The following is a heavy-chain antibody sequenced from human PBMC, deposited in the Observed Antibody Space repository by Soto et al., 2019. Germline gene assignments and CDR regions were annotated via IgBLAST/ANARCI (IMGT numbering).Heavy chain of an antibody. CDR2: IYYSGTT. CDR3: DY. Sequence: SETLSLTCTVSGGSVSVGNYYWSWIRQSPGKGLEWIGCIYYSGTTNYNPSLKSRNTLFLQMNSLRVEDTAVYYCARDFSWRQFDYWGQGTLVTVSS. D-gene: IGHD3-10*01. CDR1: GGSVSVGNYY. V-gene: IGHV4-61*01. J-gene: IGHJ4*02.